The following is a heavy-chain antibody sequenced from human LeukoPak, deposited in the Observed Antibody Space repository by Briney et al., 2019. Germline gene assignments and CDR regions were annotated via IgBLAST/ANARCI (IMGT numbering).Heavy chain of an antibody. CDR1: GGSISSGSYY. D-gene: IGHD1-26*01. CDR3: AIEVGATSYHWFDP. Sequence: SETLSLTCTVSGGSISSGSYYWGWIRQPPGKGLEWIGSIYYSGSTYYNPSLKSRVTISVDTSKNQFSLKLSSVTAADTAVYYCAIEVGATSYHWFDPWGQGTLVTVSS. J-gene: IGHJ5*02. CDR2: IYYSGST. V-gene: IGHV4-39*07.